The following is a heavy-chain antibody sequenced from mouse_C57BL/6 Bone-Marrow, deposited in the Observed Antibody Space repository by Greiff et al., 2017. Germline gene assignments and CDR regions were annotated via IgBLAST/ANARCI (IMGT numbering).Heavy chain of an antibody. CDR1: GYTFTSYW. V-gene: IGHV1-55*01. Sequence: QVQLQQPGAELVKPGASVKLSCKASGYTFTSYWITWVKQRPGQGLEWIGDIYPGSGSTNYNEKFKSKATLTVDTSSSTAYMQLSSLTSEDSAVYCCAGLEFDGRSGDWYFDVWGTGTTVTVSS. J-gene: IGHJ1*03. CDR2: IYPGSGST. CDR3: AGLEFDGRSGDWYFDV. D-gene: IGHD1-1*01.